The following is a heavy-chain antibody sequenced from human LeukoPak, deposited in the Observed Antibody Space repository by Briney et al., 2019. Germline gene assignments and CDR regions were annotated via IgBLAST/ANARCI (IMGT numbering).Heavy chain of an antibody. CDR3: ARDFWFGELKPLYYFDY. CDR1: GYTFSGYS. J-gene: IGHJ4*02. CDR2: ISSSSSYI. V-gene: IGHV3-21*01. Sequence: GGSLRLTCAASGYTFSGYSMNWVRQAPGKGLEWVSSISSSSSYIYYADSVKGRFTISRDNAKNSLYLQMNSLRAEDTAVYYCARDFWFGELKPLYYFDYWGQGTLVSVSS. D-gene: IGHD3-10*01.